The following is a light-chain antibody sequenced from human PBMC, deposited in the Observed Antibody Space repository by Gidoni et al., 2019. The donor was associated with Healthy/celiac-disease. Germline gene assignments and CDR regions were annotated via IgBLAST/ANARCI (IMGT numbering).Light chain of an antibody. CDR1: QSVSSY. V-gene: IGKV3-11*01. J-gene: IGKJ5*01. CDR2: DAS. Sequence: EIALTQSPATLSLSPGERATLSCRASQSVSSYLAWYQQKPGQAPSLLIYDASNRATGIPARFSGSGSGTDFTLTISSLEPEDFAVYYCQQRSNWPTFGQGTRLEIK. CDR3: QQRSNWPT.